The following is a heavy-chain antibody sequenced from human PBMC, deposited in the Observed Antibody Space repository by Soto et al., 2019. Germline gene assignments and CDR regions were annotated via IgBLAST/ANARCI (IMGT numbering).Heavy chain of an antibody. D-gene: IGHD2-15*01. J-gene: IGHJ5*02. CDR2: ISYDGSNI. CDR3: AKRGDCSGGSCSNWLDP. CDR1: GFSFGSYA. Sequence: QVQLVESGGGVVQPGRSLRLSCAASGFSFGSYAMHWFRQAPGKGLEWVALISYDGSNIHYADSVKGRFTISRDTSNNTLYLQMNSLRAEDTAVYYCAKRGDCSGGSCSNWLDPWGQGTLVTVSS. V-gene: IGHV3-30-3*01.